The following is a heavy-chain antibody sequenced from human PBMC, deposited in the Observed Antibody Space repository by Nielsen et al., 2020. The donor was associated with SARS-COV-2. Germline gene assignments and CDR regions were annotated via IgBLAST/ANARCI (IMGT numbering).Heavy chain of an antibody. D-gene: IGHD3-10*01. CDR3: ARGWNYYGSRSYPHYYYYGMDV. V-gene: IGHV4-34*01. CDR2: INHSGST. Sequence: WIRQPPGKGLEWIGEINHSGSTNYNPSLKSRVTISVDTSKNQFSLKLSSVTAADTAVYYCARGWNYYGSRSYPHYYYYGMDVWGQGTTVTVSS. J-gene: IGHJ6*02.